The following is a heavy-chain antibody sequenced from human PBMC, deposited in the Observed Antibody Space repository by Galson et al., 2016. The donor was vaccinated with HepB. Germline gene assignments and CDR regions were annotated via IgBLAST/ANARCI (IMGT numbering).Heavy chain of an antibody. D-gene: IGHD5-24*01. CDR3: ARDKERWVQYNYYFGMDV. Sequence: SVKVSCKASGYTFGSYPIHWVRQAPGQGLEWMGTITPNNGNAVYAQKFQGSVTMTSDASTSTVYMEVSSLRSEHTAVYYCARDKERWVQYNYYFGMDVWGQGTTVTVSS. V-gene: IGHV1-46*01. J-gene: IGHJ6*02. CDR1: GYTFGSYP. CDR2: ITPNNGNA.